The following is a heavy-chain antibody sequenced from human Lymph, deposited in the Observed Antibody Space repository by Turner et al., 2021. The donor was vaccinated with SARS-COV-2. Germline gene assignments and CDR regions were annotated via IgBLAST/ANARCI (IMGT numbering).Heavy chain of an antibody. V-gene: IGHV3-30*04. CDR1: GFTFSSYA. J-gene: IGHJ4*02. D-gene: IGHD3-22*01. CDR3: ARDRDSSGWVDY. CDR2: ISYDESDK. Sequence: QVQLVESGGGVVQPGRSLRLSCAASGFTFSSYAIHWVRQAPGKGLEWGAFISYDESDKYYAISVKSRFTVSRDKSKNTLYLRMNSLRAEDTAVYNCARDRDSSGWVDYWGQGTLVTVSS.